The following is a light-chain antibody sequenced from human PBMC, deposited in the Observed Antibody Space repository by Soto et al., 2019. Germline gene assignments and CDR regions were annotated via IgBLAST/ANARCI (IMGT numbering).Light chain of an antibody. CDR1: SSDVGAYNY. CDR3: SSYTTSGTLYV. V-gene: IGLV2-14*01. J-gene: IGLJ1*01. Sequence: QSALTQPASVSGSPGQSSTISCTGTSSDVGAYNYVSWYQQHPGKAPQLMIYDVSNQPSGVSDRFSGSKSGNTASLTISGLQAEDEADYYCSSYTTSGTLYVFGNGTKVTVL. CDR2: DVS.